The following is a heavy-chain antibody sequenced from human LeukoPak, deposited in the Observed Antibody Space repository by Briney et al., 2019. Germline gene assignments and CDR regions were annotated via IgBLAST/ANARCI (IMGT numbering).Heavy chain of an antibody. V-gene: IGHV1-69*01. CDR1: GGTFSSYA. D-gene: IGHD3-22*01. Sequence: SVKVSCKASGGTFSSYAISWVRQAPGQGLEWMGGIIPIFGTANYARKFQGRVTITADESTSTAYMELSRLRSEDTAVYYCARQSRDSSGWYYMDVWGKGTTVTISS. CDR3: ARQSRDSSGWYYMDV. J-gene: IGHJ6*03. CDR2: IIPIFGTA.